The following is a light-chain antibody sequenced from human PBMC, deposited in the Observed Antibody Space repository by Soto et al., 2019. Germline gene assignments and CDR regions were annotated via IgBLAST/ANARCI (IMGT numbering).Light chain of an antibody. J-gene: IGLJ2*01. CDR2: EVS. V-gene: IGLV2-8*01. Sequence: QSALTQPPSASGSPGQSVTISCTGTSSDVGTYNYVSWYQQHPGKAPKLVIYEVSERPSGVPDRFSGSKSGNTASLTVSGLQAEDEADYYCCSYAGSSTSVVFGGGTKLTVL. CDR3: CSYAGSSTSVV. CDR1: SSDVGTYNY.